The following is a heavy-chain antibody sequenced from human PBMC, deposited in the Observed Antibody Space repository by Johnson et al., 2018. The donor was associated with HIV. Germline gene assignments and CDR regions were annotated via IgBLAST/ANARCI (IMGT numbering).Heavy chain of an antibody. CDR3: AKAEGESRGAFDI. J-gene: IGHJ3*02. Sequence: QVQLVESGGGLVQPDGSLKLSCAASGFTVSDYAMHWVRQTSGKGLEWVTFIRYDGSKKYYADSVKGRFTISRDNSKSTLYLQMNSLRAEETAGYYCAKAEGESRGAFDIWGQGTMVTVSS. D-gene: IGHD3-22*01. CDR2: IRYDGSKK. V-gene: IGHV3-30*02. CDR1: GFTVSDYA.